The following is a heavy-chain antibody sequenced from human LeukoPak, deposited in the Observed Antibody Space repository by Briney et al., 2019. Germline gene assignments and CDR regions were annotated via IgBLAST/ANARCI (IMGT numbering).Heavy chain of an antibody. CDR2: TYYRSKWYN. CDR1: GDSVSSNSAA. CDR3: ARDGARPEDAFDI. D-gene: IGHD1-14*01. Sequence: SQTLSLTCAISGDSVSSNSAAWNWTRQSPSRGLEWLGGTYYRSKWYNDYAVSVKSRITINPDTSKNQFSLQLNSVTPEDTAVYYCARDGARPEDAFDIWGQGTMVTVSS. V-gene: IGHV6-1*01. J-gene: IGHJ3*02.